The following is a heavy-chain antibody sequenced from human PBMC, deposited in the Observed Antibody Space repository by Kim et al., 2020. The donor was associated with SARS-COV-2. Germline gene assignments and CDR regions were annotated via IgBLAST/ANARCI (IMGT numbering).Heavy chain of an antibody. Sequence: GESVKGRLTLARDKAKKALYLQKNRLRAEDTAVYYCARRQFTSGWYYFDHWGQGTLVTVSS. V-gene: IGHV3-74*01. D-gene: IGHD6-19*01. J-gene: IGHJ4*02. CDR3: ARRQFTSGWYYFDH.